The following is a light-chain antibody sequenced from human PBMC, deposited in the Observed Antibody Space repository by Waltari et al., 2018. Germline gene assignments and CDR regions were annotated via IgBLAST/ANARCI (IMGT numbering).Light chain of an antibody. CDR2: AGS. CDR1: QSISKY. J-gene: IGKJ1*01. CDR3: QNHERLPAT. V-gene: IGKV3-20*01. Sequence: VLTQSPGTLSLSHGERDTLSCRASQSISKYLVWYQQRPGHAPRLLIYAGSTRAAGIPDRFSGSGYGTDFTLTISRLEPEDFAMYYCQNHERLPATFGQGTKVEFK.